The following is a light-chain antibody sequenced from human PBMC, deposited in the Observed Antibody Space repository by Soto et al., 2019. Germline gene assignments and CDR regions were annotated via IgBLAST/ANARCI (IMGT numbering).Light chain of an antibody. V-gene: IGKV1-12*01. CDR2: SAS. CDR3: QQANRFPLT. Sequence: DTQMTQSPSSVSASVGDRVTISCRASQGVYSWLAWYQQKPGKAPKLLIYSASRLQSGVPSRFSGSGSATDFTLTISSLQPEDFATYFCQQANRFPLTFGGGTKVEIK. CDR1: QGVYSW. J-gene: IGKJ4*01.